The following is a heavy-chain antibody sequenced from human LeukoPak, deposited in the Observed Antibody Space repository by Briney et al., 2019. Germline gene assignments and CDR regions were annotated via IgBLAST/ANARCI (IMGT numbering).Heavy chain of an antibody. CDR1: GYSISSGYY. J-gene: IGHJ2*01. CDR2: IYHSGST. D-gene: IGHD1-26*01. Sequence: PSETLSLTCTVSGYSISSGYYWGWIRQPPGKGLEWIGSIYHSGSTYYNPSLKSRVTISVDTSKNQFSLKLSSVTAADTAVYYCARRSGSYYKWYFDLWGRGTLVTVSS. V-gene: IGHV4-38-2*02. CDR3: ARRSGSYYKWYFDL.